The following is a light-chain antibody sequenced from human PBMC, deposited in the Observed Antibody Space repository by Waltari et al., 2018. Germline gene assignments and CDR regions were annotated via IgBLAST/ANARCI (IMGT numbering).Light chain of an antibody. J-gene: IGKJ2*01. CDR2: DAS. CDR3: QQRSNWPPMYT. Sequence: EIVFTQSPATLSFSPGERAPLSCRASQSVTTYLAWYQQKPGQAPRLLIYDASNRATGIPARFRGSGSGTDFTLTISSLEPEDFAVYYCQQRSNWPPMYTFGQGTKLEIK. V-gene: IGKV3-11*01. CDR1: QSVTTY.